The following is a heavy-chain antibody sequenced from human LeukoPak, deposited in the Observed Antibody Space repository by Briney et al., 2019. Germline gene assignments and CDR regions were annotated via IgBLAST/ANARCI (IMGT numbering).Heavy chain of an antibody. V-gene: IGHV3-48*04. CDR2: ISGSSTVI. J-gene: IGHJ4*02. Sequence: GSLRLSCAASGFAFSDYAMNWVRQTPAKGLEWLSYISGSSTVIHYAESVKGRFTISRDHAKNLLYLQMNSLRAEDTAVYYCASGAVTTTGYWGQGTLVTVSS. CDR3: ASGAVTTTGY. CDR1: GFAFSDYA. D-gene: IGHD4-17*01.